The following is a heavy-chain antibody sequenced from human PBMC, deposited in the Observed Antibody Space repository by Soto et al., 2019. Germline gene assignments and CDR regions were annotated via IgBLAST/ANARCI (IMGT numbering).Heavy chain of an antibody. CDR3: ARWSDGYYYYGLDA. J-gene: IGHJ6*02. Sequence: QVQLVQSGAEVKKPGASVKISCKASGYTFTSYDINWVRQATGQGLEWMGWMNPNSGNTGYAQKFQGRVTMTRNTSISTAYMELSSLRSEDTAVYYSARWSDGYYYYGLDAWGQGTTVTVSS. CDR1: GYTFTSYD. V-gene: IGHV1-8*01. CDR2: MNPNSGNT.